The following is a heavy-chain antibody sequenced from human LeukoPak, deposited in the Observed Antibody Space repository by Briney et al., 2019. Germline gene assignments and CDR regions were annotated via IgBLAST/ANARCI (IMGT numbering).Heavy chain of an antibody. Sequence: SETLSLTCTVSGVSISSYYWSWIRQPPGKGLEWIGYIYYSGSTNYNPSLKSRVTISVDTSKNQFSLKLSSVTAADTAVYYCARDSGDGYNYVDAFDTWGQGTTVTVSS. CDR1: GVSISSYY. V-gene: IGHV4-59*01. D-gene: IGHD5-24*01. J-gene: IGHJ3*02. CDR2: IYYSGST. CDR3: ARDSGDGYNYVDAFDT.